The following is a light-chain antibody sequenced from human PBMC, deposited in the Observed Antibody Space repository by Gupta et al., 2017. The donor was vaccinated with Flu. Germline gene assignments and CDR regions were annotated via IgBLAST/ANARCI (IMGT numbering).Light chain of an antibody. Sequence: EIVMTQSPATLSLSPGERATLSCRASQSISSNLDWYQQKPGQAPRRLIFEASTRVTGIPARFSGSGSGTXFTLTIXSLQSEDFAVYYCKQYHNWPQTFGXGTKLELK. J-gene: IGKJ2*01. CDR2: EAS. CDR3: KQYHNWPQT. V-gene: IGKV3-15*01. CDR1: QSISSN.